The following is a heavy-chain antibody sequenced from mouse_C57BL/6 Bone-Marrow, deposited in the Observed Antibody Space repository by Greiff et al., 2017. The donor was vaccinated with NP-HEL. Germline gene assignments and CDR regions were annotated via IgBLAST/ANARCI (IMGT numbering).Heavy chain of an antibody. V-gene: IGHV1-18*01. Sequence: VQLQQSGPELVKPGASVKIPCKASGYTFTDYNMDWVKQSHGKSLEWIGDINPNNGGTIYNQKFKGKATLTVDKSSSTAYMELRSLTSEDTAVYYCARLLPDAWYFDVWGTGTTVTVSS. CDR2: INPNNGGT. CDR1: GYTFTDYN. CDR3: ARLLPDAWYFDV. D-gene: IGHD2-1*01. J-gene: IGHJ1*03.